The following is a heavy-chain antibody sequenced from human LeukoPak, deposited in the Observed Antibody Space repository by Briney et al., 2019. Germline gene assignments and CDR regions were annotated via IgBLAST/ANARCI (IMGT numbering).Heavy chain of an antibody. CDR3: AKEYGPGSYYYDY. CDR2: ISASGVST. CDR1: GFTFSTYA. D-gene: IGHD3-10*01. Sequence: GGSLRLSCAASGFTFSTYAMTWVRQAPGKGLEWVSGISASGVSTHYADSVKGRFTISRDNSKNTLYLQMNSLRAGDMAVYYCAKEYGPGSYYYDYWGQGTLVTVSS. V-gene: IGHV3-23*01. J-gene: IGHJ4*02.